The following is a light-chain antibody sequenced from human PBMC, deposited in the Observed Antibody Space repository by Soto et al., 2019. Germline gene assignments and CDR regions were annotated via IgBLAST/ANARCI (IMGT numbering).Light chain of an antibody. Sequence: QSALTQPASVSGSPGQSITISCTGTSSDVGGYNYVSWYQHHPGKAPKLVIYDVSNRPSGFSSRFSGSKSGNAASLTISGLQAEYEADYYCTSYTSGTTHVVFGGGTKLTVL. CDR1: SSDVGGYNY. V-gene: IGLV2-14*03. J-gene: IGLJ2*01. CDR3: TSYTSGTTHVV. CDR2: DVS.